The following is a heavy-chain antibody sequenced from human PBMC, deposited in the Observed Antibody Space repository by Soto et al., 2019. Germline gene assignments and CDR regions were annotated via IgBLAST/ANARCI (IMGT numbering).Heavy chain of an antibody. CDR1: GYTFTSYG. CDR2: ISGYNGNT. D-gene: IGHD3-10*01. CDR3: ARAGKYYYGSGSPYYYGMDV. Sequence: QVQLVQSGAEVKKPGASVKVSCKASGYTFTSYGVSWVRQAPGQGLEWMGWISGYNGNTNYAQKLQGRVTMTTDTPTSTAYMALRSLRSDDTAVYYCARAGKYYYGSGSPYYYGMDVWGQGITVTVSS. V-gene: IGHV1-18*04. J-gene: IGHJ6*02.